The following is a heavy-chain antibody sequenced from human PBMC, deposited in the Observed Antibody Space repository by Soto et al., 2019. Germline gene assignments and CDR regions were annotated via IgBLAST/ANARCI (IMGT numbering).Heavy chain of an antibody. Sequence: GGSLRLSCAASGFTFSSYGMHWVRQAPGKGLEWVAVISYDGSNKYYADSVKGRFTISRDNSKNTLYLQMNSLRAEDTAVYYCAKDRGTAMVREYFDYRGQGTLVTVSS. CDR3: AKDRGTAMVREYFDY. CDR2: ISYDGSNK. CDR1: GFTFSSYG. J-gene: IGHJ4*02. V-gene: IGHV3-30*18. D-gene: IGHD5-18*01.